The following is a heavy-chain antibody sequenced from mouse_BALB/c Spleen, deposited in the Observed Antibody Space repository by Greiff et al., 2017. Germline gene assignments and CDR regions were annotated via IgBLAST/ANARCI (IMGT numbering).Heavy chain of an antibody. J-gene: IGHJ4*01. CDR1: GYSITSDYA. V-gene: IGHV3-2*02. CDR2: ISYSGST. CDR3: ARSLLITTVVATDAMDY. D-gene: IGHD1-1*01. Sequence: VQLKESGPGLVKPSQSLSLTCTVTGYSITSDYAWNWIRQFPGNKLEWMGYISYSGSTSYNPSLKSRISITRDTSKNQFFLQLNSVTTEDTATYYCARSLLITTVVATDAMDYWGQGTSVTVSS.